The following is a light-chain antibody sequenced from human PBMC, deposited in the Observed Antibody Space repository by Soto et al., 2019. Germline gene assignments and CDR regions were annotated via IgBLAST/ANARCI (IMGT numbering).Light chain of an antibody. CDR1: ESR. J-gene: IGKJ2*01. Sequence: DIQMTQSPSILSASVGVRVAITCRASESRLAWYQQKPGKAPKVLIYDASRLQSGGTERFSGSGSGTEVTLNINSLRADDIATYYGQQYKSYSYPFGPGTNLEI. V-gene: IGKV1-5*01. CDR3: QQYKSYSYP. CDR2: DAS.